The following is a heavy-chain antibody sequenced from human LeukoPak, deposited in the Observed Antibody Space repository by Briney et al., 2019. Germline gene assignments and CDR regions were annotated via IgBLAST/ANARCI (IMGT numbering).Heavy chain of an antibody. Sequence: SETLSLTCTVSGGSIRSSSYYWGWIRQPPGKGLEWIGGIYYSGSTYYNASLQSRGTISVDSSKNQFSLKLNSVTAADTAVYFCARQVVAVAGTGYFDYWGQGTLVTVSS. D-gene: IGHD6-19*01. CDR2: IYYSGST. CDR3: ARQVVAVAGTGYFDY. V-gene: IGHV4-39*01. J-gene: IGHJ4*02. CDR1: GGSIRSSSYY.